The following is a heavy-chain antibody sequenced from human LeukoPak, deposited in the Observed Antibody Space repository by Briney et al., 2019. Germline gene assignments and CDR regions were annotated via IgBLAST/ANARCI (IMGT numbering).Heavy chain of an antibody. CDR1: GFTFDDYG. CDR2: INWNGGST. Sequence: GGSLRPSCAASGFTFDDYGMSWVRQAPGKGLEWVSGINWNGGSTGYADSVKGRFTISRDNAKNSLYLQMNSLRAEDTALYYCARASRHYYDSSGYYVVAYFDYWGQGTLVTVSS. D-gene: IGHD3-22*01. CDR3: ARASRHYYDSSGYYVVAYFDY. V-gene: IGHV3-20*04. J-gene: IGHJ4*02.